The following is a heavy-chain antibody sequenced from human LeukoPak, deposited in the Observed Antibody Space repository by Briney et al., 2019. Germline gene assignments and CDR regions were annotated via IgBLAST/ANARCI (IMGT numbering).Heavy chain of an antibody. V-gene: IGHV3-21*04. D-gene: IGHD3-22*01. J-gene: IGHJ4*02. CDR3: ARAMYYYDSSGYYLDY. CDR1: GFTFSTYS. Sequence: GGSLRLSCAASGFTFSTYSMNWVRQAPGKGLEWVSSISSSSSYIYYADSVKGRFTISRDNAKNSLYLQMNSLRAEDTAVYYCARAMYYYDSSGYYLDYWGQGTLVTVSS. CDR2: ISSSSSYI.